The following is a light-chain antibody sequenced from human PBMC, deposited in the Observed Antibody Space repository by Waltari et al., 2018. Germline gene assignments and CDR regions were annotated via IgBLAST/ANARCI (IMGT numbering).Light chain of an antibody. V-gene: IGLV2-14*01. J-gene: IGLJ2*01. CDR1: SSNVGCYNY. Sequence: QSALTQPASVSGSPGQSITLSCTGTSSNVGCYNYVSWYQQHPGKAPKLMIYDVSKRPSGVSNRFSGSKSGNTASLTISGLQAEDEADYYCSSYTSSSTFHVVFGGGTKLTVL. CDR2: DVS. CDR3: SSYTSSSTFHVV.